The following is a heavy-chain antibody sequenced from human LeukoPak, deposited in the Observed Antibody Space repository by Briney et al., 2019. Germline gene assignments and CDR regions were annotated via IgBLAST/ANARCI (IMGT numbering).Heavy chain of an antibody. Sequence: SETLSLTCTVSGGSITSYYWSWIRQPPGKGLEWIGYVYYSGTTNYNPSLKSRVTISVDTSKNQFSLRLSSVTAADTAVYYCARHYGDYVYFGSWGQGTLVTVSS. CDR2: VYYSGTT. J-gene: IGHJ4*02. D-gene: IGHD4-17*01. CDR3: ARHYGDYVYFGS. CDR1: GGSITSYY. V-gene: IGHV4-59*08.